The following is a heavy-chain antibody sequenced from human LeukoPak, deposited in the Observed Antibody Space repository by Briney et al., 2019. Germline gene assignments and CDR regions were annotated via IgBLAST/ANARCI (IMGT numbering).Heavy chain of an antibody. CDR2: IYTSGST. J-gene: IGHJ4*02. Sequence: PSETLSLTCTVSGGSISSSSYYWSWIRQPAGKGLEWIGRIYTSGSTNYNPSLKSRVTMSVDTSKNQFSLKLSSVTAADTAVYYCAREIGSGSYYNVPYYFDYWGQGTLVTVSS. CDR3: AREIGSGSYYNVPYYFDY. V-gene: IGHV4-61*02. CDR1: GGSISSSSYY. D-gene: IGHD3-10*01.